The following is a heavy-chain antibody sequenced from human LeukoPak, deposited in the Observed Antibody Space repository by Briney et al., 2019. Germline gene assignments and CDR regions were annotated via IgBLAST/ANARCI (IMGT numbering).Heavy chain of an antibody. CDR1: GFTLSDHH. CDR2: NRNKANRYTT. V-gene: IGHV3-72*01. D-gene: IGHD1-26*01. Sequence: GGSLRLSCAASGFTLSDHHMDWVRQAPGKGLEWVGRNRNKANRYTTEYAASVKGRFTISRDDSKNSMYLQMNSPKTEDTAVYYCASVEGAAGYWGQGTLVTVSS. CDR3: ASVEGAAGY. J-gene: IGHJ4*02.